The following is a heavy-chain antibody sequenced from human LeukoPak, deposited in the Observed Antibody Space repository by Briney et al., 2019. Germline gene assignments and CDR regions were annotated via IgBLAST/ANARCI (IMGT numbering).Heavy chain of an antibody. Sequence: GGSLRLSCAASGFTVSSNYMSWVRQAPGKGLEWVSVIYSGGSTYDADSVKGRFTISRDNSKNTLYLQMNSLRAEDTAVYYCARVRSSVYYYYYMDVWGKGTTVTVSS. CDR1: GFTVSSNY. V-gene: IGHV3-53*01. CDR2: IYSGGST. J-gene: IGHJ6*03. D-gene: IGHD3-10*01. CDR3: ARVRSSVYYYYYMDV.